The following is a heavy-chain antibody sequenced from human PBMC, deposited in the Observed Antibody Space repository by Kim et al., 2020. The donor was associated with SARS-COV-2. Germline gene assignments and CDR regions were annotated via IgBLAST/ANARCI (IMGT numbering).Heavy chain of an antibody. V-gene: IGHV4-34*01. CDR3: ARGYLQRGGSSPPHNPFDY. J-gene: IGHJ4*02. CDR1: GGSFSGYY. CDR2: INHSGST. D-gene: IGHD6-13*01. Sequence: SETLSLTCAIYGGSFSGYYWSWIRQPPGKGLEWIGEINHSGSTNYNPSLKSRVTISVDTSKNQFSLKLSSVTAADTAVYYCARGYLQRGGSSPPHNPFDYWGQGTLVTVSS.